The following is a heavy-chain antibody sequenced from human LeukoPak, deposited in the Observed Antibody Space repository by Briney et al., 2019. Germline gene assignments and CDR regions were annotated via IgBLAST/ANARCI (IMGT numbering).Heavy chain of an antibody. CDR3: ARALNPGIAAAGPRGGYMDA. Sequence: ASVKVSCKASGYTFTGYYMHWVRQAPGQGLEWMGWVNPNSGGTNYAQKFQGRVTMTRDTSISTAYMELSRLRSDDTAVYYCARALNPGIAAAGPRGGYMDAWGKGTTVTVSS. D-gene: IGHD6-13*01. CDR1: GYTFTGYY. CDR2: VNPNSGGT. V-gene: IGHV1-2*02. J-gene: IGHJ6*03.